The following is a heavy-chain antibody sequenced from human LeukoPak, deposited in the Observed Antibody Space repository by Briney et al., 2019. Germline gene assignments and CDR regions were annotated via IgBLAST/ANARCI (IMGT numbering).Heavy chain of an antibody. CDR1: GFTFSSYG. V-gene: IGHV3-30*02. D-gene: IGHD3-10*01. Sequence: GGSLRLSCAASGFTFSSYGMHWVRQAPGKGPEWVAFIRYDGSNKYYADSVKGRFTISRDNSKNTLYLQMNSLRAEDTAVYYCASRSGSYYYYFDYWGQGTLVTVSS. CDR3: ASRSGSYYYYFDY. J-gene: IGHJ4*02. CDR2: IRYDGSNK.